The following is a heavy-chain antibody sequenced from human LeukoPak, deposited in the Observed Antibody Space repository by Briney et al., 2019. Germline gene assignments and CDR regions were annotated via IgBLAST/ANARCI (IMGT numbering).Heavy chain of an antibody. CDR3: ARRGSGWFLAFNS. D-gene: IGHD6-19*01. Sequence: GGSMRLSWAASEFTFSTYWMSWVRQAPGKGLEWVANIKQDGSEKYYVDSVTGRFTMSRHNPKNSLCLQMNSLRGEDTAVYYCARRGSGWFLAFNSWGQGTMVTASA. CDR1: EFTFSTYW. V-gene: IGHV3-7*01. CDR2: IKQDGSEK. J-gene: IGHJ3*02.